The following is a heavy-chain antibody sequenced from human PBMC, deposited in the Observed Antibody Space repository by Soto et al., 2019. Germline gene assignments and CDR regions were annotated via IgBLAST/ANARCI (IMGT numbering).Heavy chain of an antibody. D-gene: IGHD3-3*01. Sequence: TSVKVSCEACGDRYTSYGISWVRQAPGQGLEWMGWISAYNGNTNYAQKLQGRVTMTTDTSTSTAYMELRSLRSDDTAVYYCARGVRFLEWLDYYYMDVWGKGTTVTVSS. CDR2: ISAYNGNT. CDR3: ARGVRFLEWLDYYYMDV. J-gene: IGHJ6*03. CDR1: GDRYTSYG. V-gene: IGHV1-18*01.